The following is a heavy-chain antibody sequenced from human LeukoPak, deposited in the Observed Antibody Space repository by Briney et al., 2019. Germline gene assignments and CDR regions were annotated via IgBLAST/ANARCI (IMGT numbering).Heavy chain of an antibody. J-gene: IGHJ4*02. V-gene: IGHV1-46*01. D-gene: IGHD5-24*01. Sequence: ASVKVSCKASGYTFTSYYMHWVRQAPGQGLEWMVIIKPSGGSTSYAQKFQGRVTMTRDTSTSTVYMELSSLRSEDTAVYYCARDTRRVEMATITLDYWGQGTLVTVAS. CDR2: IKPSGGST. CDR3: ARDTRRVEMATITLDY. CDR1: GYTFTSYY.